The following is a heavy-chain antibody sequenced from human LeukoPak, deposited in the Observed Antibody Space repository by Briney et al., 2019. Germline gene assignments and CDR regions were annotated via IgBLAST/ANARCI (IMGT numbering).Heavy chain of an antibody. CDR2: ISSGGGRSI. Sequence: PGGSLRLSCAASGFTFSDYYMSWIRQAPGKGLEWISYISSGGGRSIYYADSVKGRFTISRDNAKNSLYLQMNSLRAEDTAVYYCAREGIAAADPGGYDYWGQGTLVTVSS. J-gene: IGHJ4*02. CDR1: GFTFSDYY. D-gene: IGHD6-13*01. CDR3: AREGIAAADPGGYDY. V-gene: IGHV3-11*04.